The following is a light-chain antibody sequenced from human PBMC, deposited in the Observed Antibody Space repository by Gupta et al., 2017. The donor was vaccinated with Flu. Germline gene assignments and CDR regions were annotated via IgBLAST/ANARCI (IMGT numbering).Light chain of an antibody. CDR2: EVC. CDR3: GSDASSDKDV. V-gene: IGLV2-8*01. Sequence: SVTISCTGTSSDVGSYNYVCYHQPHPAKPHHLMVYEVCRRPAGVPGRFSYSKSGNTASLTISGRAEEEAADYYSGSDASSDKDVFGAGTKVTVL. CDR1: SSDVGSYNY. J-gene: IGLJ1*01.